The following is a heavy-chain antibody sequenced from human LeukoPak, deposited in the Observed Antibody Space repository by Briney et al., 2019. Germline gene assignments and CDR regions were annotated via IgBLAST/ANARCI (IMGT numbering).Heavy chain of an antibody. Sequence: PGGSLRHSCAASEFTFSAYAMHWIRQAPGRGLEWVAFVRYGGNIKYYADSVKGRFTISRDNSKNTLYLQMNSLRPEDTAVYYCTKDLGTEYNIFDYWGQGTLVTVSS. CDR1: EFTFSAYA. V-gene: IGHV3-30*02. D-gene: IGHD3-9*01. J-gene: IGHJ4*02. CDR2: VRYGGNIK. CDR3: TKDLGTEYNIFDY.